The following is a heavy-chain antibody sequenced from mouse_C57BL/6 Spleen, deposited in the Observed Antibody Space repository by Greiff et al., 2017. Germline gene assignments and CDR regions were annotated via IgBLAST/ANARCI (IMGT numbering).Heavy chain of an antibody. J-gene: IGHJ1*03. CDR1: GYTFTSYW. Sequence: QVQLKQPGAELVRPGSSVKLSCKASGYTFTSYWMHWVKQRPIQGLEWIGNIDPSDSETHYNQKFKDKATLTVDKSSSTAYMQLSSLTSEDSAVYYCARSTVVDWGFDVWGTGTTVTVSS. CDR2: IDPSDSET. V-gene: IGHV1-52*01. CDR3: ARSTVVDWGFDV. D-gene: IGHD1-1*01.